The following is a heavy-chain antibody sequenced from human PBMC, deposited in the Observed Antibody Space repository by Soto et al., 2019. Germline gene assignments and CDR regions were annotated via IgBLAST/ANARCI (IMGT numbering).Heavy chain of an antibody. D-gene: IGHD3-22*01. Sequence: GGSLRLSCAASGFTISSYAMHWVRQAPGKGLEWVAVISYDGSNKYYADSVKGRFTISRDNSKNTLYLQMNSLRAEDTAVYYCARGGITMMGNWFDPWAQGSLVTVSS. CDR1: GFTISSYA. V-gene: IGHV3-30-3*01. CDR2: ISYDGSNK. J-gene: IGHJ5*02. CDR3: ARGGITMMGNWFDP.